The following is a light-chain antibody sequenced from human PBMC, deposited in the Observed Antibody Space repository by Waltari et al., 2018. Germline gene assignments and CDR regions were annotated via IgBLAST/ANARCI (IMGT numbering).Light chain of an antibody. CDR1: SRDVVVYNY. J-gene: IGLJ2*01. CDR3: CSYAGSSTLV. Sequence: QSALTQPASVSGSPGQSITISCTGTSRDVVVYNYVSWYQQHPGKAPKLMIYDVTKRPSGVSDRFSGSKSGNTASLTISGLQAEDEADYYCCSYAGSSTLVFGGGTKLTVL. CDR2: DVT. V-gene: IGLV2-23*02.